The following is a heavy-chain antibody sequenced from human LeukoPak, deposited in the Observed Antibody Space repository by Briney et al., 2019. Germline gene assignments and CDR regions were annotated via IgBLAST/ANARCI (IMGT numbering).Heavy chain of an antibody. CDR1: GGSFSGYY. D-gene: IGHD3-22*01. Sequence: SETLSLTCAVYGGSFSGYYWSWIRQPPGKGLEWIGEINHSGSTNYNPSLKSRVTISVDTSKNQFSLKLSSVTAAGTAVYYCARRKNYYDSSGYRSYWYFDLWGRGTLVTVSS. J-gene: IGHJ2*01. CDR2: INHSGST. V-gene: IGHV4-34*01. CDR3: ARRKNYYDSSGYRSYWYFDL.